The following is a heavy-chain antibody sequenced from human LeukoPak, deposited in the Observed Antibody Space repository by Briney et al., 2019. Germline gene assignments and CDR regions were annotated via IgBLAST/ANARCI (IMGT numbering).Heavy chain of an antibody. CDR2: IKQDGSEK. V-gene: IGHV3-7*01. Sequence: GGSLRLSCAAPGFTFSSYSMSWVRQAPGKGLEWVANIKQDGSEKYYVDSVKGRFTISRDNAKNSLYLQMNSLRAEDTAVYYCARTPGGGYSSSWDFDYWGQGTLVTVSS. CDR1: GFTFSSYS. CDR3: ARTPGGGYSSSWDFDY. J-gene: IGHJ4*02. D-gene: IGHD6-13*01.